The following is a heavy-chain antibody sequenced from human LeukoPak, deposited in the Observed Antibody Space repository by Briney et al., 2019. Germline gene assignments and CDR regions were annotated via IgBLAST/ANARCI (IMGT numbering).Heavy chain of an antibody. CDR2: ISSASSFI. J-gene: IGHJ4*02. Sequence: GGSLRLSCAASGFTFNSHSMNWVRQSPGKGLEWVSSISSASSFISYADSVKGRFTISRDNARNSLYLHMDNLRAEDTAVYYCARDSVGKAPPLDYWGQGTLVTVPT. CDR3: ARDSVGKAPPLDY. V-gene: IGHV3-21*06. CDR1: GFTFNSHS. D-gene: IGHD6-6*01.